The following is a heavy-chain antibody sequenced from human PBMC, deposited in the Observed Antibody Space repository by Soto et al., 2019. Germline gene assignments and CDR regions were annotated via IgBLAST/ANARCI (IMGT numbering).Heavy chain of an antibody. Sequence: EVQLVESGGGLVQPGGSLRLSCAASGLIFSDYHMDWVRQAPGKGLEWVGRIRRKANSYTTEYAASVKGRCTIPRDDSKNSLYLQMNSLKSEDTAVYYCARLGGWAGGSSGMDVWGQGTTVTVSS. V-gene: IGHV3-72*01. J-gene: IGHJ6*02. D-gene: IGHD6-19*01. CDR3: ARLGGWAGGSSGMDV. CDR2: IRRKANSYTT. CDR1: GLIFSDYH.